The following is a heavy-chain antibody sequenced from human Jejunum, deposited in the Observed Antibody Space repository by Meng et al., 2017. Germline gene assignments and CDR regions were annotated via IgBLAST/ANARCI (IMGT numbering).Heavy chain of an antibody. CDR3: TRPTTDDYGDVGY. CDR1: GFTFDDFG. J-gene: IGHJ4*02. V-gene: IGHV3-21*01. CDR2: ISRSTRSGTYV. D-gene: IGHD4-17*01. Sequence: GESLKISCAASGFTFDDFGMSWVRQAPGKGLEWVSSISRSTRSGTYVYYADSVKDRFTVSRDDAKNSLYLQMNSLRGEDTAVYYCTRPTTDDYGDVGYWGQGTLVTVSS.